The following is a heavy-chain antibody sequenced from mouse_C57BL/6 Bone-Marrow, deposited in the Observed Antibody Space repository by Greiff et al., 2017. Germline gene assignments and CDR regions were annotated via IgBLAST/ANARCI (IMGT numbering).Heavy chain of an antibody. Sequence: VKLQQPGAELVKPGASVKLSCKASGYTFTSYWMHWVKQRPGRGLEWIGRLDPTSGGTKYNEKFKSKATLTVDKPSSTAYMQLSSLTSEGSAVDYCARKDVGYDAMDYWGQGTSVTVSS. CDR3: ARKDVGYDAMDY. CDR1: GYTFTSYW. V-gene: IGHV1-72*01. J-gene: IGHJ4*01. CDR2: LDPTSGGT.